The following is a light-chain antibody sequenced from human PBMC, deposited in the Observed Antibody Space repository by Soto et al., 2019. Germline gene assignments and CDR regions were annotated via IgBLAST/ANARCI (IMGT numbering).Light chain of an antibody. V-gene: IGKV1-6*01. CDR1: QGIKNH. CDR3: LQEYYYPLS. CDR2: AAS. J-gene: IGKJ4*01. Sequence: AIQMTQSPSSLSASVGDRVIITCRASQGIKNHLDWYQQKPGKAPKLLITAASNLESGVPSRFSGRGSGTGFTLTISSLQPEDFATYYCLQEYYYPLSFSGGTKVEIK.